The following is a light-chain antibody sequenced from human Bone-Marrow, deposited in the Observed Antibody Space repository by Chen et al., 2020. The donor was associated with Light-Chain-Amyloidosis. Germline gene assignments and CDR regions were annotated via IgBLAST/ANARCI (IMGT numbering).Light chain of an antibody. CDR3: QVWDRSSDRPV. J-gene: IGLJ3*02. Sequence: SYVLTQPSSLSVAPGQTATIACGGNNIGTTSVHWYQQTPGQAPLLVVYDDSDRPSGLPERLSGSNSGNAALLTISRVEDGDEADYYCQVWDRSSDRPVFGGGTKLTVL. V-gene: IGLV3-21*02. CDR1: NIGTTS. CDR2: DDS.